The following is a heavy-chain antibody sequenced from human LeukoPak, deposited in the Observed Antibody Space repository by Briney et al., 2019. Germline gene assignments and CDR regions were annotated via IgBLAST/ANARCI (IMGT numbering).Heavy chain of an antibody. CDR2: IYHSGST. J-gene: IGHJ4*02. Sequence: SQTLSLTSAVSGGSISSGGYSWSWIRQPPGKGLEWIGYIYHSGSTYYNPSLKSRVTISVDRSKNQFSLKLSSVTAADTAVYYCARTSPSGVFDYWGQGTLVTVSS. CDR1: GGSISSGGYS. D-gene: IGHD3-3*01. CDR3: ARTSPSGVFDY. V-gene: IGHV4-30-2*01.